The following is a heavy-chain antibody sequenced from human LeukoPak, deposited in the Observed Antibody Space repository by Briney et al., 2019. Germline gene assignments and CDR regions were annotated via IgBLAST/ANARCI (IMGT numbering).Heavy chain of an antibody. CDR3: ARDLAYYYGSGSYGR. V-gene: IGHV1-2*02. J-gene: IGHJ4*02. D-gene: IGHD3-10*01. CDR1: GYTFTGYY. Sequence: GASVKVSCKASGYTFTGYYMHWVRQAPGQGLEWMGWINPNSGGTNYAQKFQGRVTMTRDTSISTAYVELSRLRSDDTAVYYCARDLAYYYGSGSYGRWGQGTLVTVSS. CDR2: INPNSGGT.